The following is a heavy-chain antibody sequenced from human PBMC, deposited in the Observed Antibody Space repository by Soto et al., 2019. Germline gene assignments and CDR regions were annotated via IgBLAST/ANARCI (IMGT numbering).Heavy chain of an antibody. Sequence: SETLSLTCTVSGGSISSSSYYWGWIRQPPGKGLEWIGSIYYSGSTYYNPSLKSRVTISVDTSKNQFSLKLSSVTAADTAVYYCARLEWSSWYFDYWGQGTLVTVYS. CDR1: GGSISSSSYY. J-gene: IGHJ4*02. D-gene: IGHD6-13*01. V-gene: IGHV4-39*01. CDR3: ARLEWSSWYFDY. CDR2: IYYSGST.